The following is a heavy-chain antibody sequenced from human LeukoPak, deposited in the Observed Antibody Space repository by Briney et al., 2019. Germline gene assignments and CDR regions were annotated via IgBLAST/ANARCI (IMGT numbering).Heavy chain of an antibody. D-gene: IGHD5-24*01. CDR3: ARWLQLRGYYYYMDV. V-gene: IGHV3-48*04. Sequence: HPGGSLRLSCAASGFTFTHYAMNWVRQAPGKGLEWLSYITYNSDAIYYADSVKGRFTVSRDNAKNSLYLQMNSLRAEDTALYHCARWLQLRGYYYYMDVWGKGTTVTVSS. J-gene: IGHJ6*03. CDR1: GFTFTHYA. CDR2: ITYNSDAI.